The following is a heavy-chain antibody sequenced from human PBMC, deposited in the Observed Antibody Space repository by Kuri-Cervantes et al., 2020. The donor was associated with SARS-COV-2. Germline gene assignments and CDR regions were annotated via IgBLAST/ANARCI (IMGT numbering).Heavy chain of an antibody. J-gene: IGHJ4*02. V-gene: IGHV1-18*01. Sequence: ASVKVSCKASGFTFDNYGFTWVRQAPGQGLEWMGWIAASNGETNYAQKFQGRVTMTTDTATSTAYMELRSLTSDDTAVYYCARTYLCVTCSPGFWGQGTLVT. CDR3: ARTYLCVTCSPGF. CDR1: GFTFDNYG. CDR2: IAASNGET. D-gene: IGHD2/OR15-2a*01.